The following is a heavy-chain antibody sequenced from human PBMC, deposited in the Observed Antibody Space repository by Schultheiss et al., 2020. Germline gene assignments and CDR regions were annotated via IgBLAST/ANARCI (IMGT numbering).Heavy chain of an antibody. D-gene: IGHD5-24*01. CDR3: AGDSVGGMATNDYHYYGMDV. J-gene: IGHJ6*02. CDR2: ISAYTGNT. V-gene: IGHV1-18*04. CDR1: GYTFTSYG. Sequence: ASVKVSCKASGYTFTSYGISWVRQAPGQGLEWMGWISAYTGNTNYAQKFQDRFTMTTDTSTSTAYMEVRSLRSDDTAVYYCAGDSVGGMATNDYHYYGMDVWGQGTTVTVSS.